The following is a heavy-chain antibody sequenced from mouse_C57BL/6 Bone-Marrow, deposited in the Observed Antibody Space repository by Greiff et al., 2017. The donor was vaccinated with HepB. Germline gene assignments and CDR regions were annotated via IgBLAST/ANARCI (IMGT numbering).Heavy chain of an antibody. CDR1: GYAFTNYL. J-gene: IGHJ2*01. Sequence: QVQLQQSGAELVRPGTSVKVSCKASGYAFTNYLIEWVKQRPGQGLEWIGVINPGSGGTNYNEKFKGKATLTADISSSTAYMQLSSLTSEDSAVYFCARLRGYFDYWGQGTTLTVSS. V-gene: IGHV1-54*01. CDR3: ARLRGYFDY. CDR2: INPGSGGT.